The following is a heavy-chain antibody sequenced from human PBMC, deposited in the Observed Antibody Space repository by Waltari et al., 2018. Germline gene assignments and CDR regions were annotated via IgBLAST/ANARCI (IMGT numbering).Heavy chain of an antibody. CDR3: TRRDRYCTSTTCPDGFDI. CDR1: GASISNGGYY. Sequence: QVQLQESGPGLVKPSQLLSLTCTVSGASISNGGYYCTWIRPPPGKGLEWIGHVYYSGTTYYNPSLKSRIIISLDTSKNQFSLKLYFVTAADTAVYFCTRRDRYCTSTTCPDGFDIWGQGTTVTVSS. V-gene: IGHV4-31*03. D-gene: IGHD2-2*01. CDR2: VYYSGTT. J-gene: IGHJ6*02.